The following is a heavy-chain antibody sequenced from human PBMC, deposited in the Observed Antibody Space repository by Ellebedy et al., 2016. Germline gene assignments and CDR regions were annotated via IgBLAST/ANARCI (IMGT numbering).Heavy chain of an antibody. Sequence: SETLSLTXTVSGGSISSSTYYWGWIRQPPGKGLEWIGSIYYSGSTYHNPSLKSRVTISVDTSKNQFSLKLSSVTAADTAVYYCASGRLYGSGAYCFDYWGQGTLVTVSS. CDR3: ASGRLYGSGAYCFDY. CDR2: IYYSGST. D-gene: IGHD3-10*01. J-gene: IGHJ4*02. CDR1: GGSISSSTYY. V-gene: IGHV4-39*07.